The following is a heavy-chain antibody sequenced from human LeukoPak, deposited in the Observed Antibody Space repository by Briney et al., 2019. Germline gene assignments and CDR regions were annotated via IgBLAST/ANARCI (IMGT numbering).Heavy chain of an antibody. CDR2: IYTSGST. V-gene: IGHV4-61*02. Sequence: SQTLSLTCTVSGGSISSGSYYWSWIRQPAGKGLEGIGRIYTSGSTNYNPSLKSRVTISVDTSKNQFSLKLSSVTAADTAVYYCARVGRDFWSGSPGWFDPWGQGTLVPDSS. CDR1: GGSISSGSYY. D-gene: IGHD3-3*01. CDR3: ARVGRDFWSGSPGWFDP. J-gene: IGHJ5*02.